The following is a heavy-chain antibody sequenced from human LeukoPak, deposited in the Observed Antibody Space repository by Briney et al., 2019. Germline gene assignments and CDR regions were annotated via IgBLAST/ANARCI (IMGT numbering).Heavy chain of an antibody. D-gene: IGHD1-1*01. CDR3: AKPYWNDAVAADY. CDR1: GFTFSSYA. CDR2: ISGSGGST. V-gene: IGHV3-23*01. Sequence: GGSLRLSCAATGFTFSSYAMSWVRQAPGKGLEWVSAISGSGGSTYYADSVKGRFTISRDNSKNTPYLQMNSLRAEDTAVYYCAKPYWNDAVAADYWGQGTLVTVSS. J-gene: IGHJ4*02.